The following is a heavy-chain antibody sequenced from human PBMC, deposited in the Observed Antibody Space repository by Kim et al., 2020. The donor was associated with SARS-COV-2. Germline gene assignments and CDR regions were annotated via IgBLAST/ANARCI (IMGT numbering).Heavy chain of an antibody. CDR3: ASDSSYALAV. Sequence: TYADSVKGRFTISRDNAKKPLYLKRNSLRAEDTAVYFCASDSSYALAVWSQGTTVTVSS. V-gene: IGHV3-74*03. J-gene: IGHJ6*02.